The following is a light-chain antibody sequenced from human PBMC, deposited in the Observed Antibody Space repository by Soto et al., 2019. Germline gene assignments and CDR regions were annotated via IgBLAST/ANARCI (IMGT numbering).Light chain of an antibody. V-gene: IGKV3-20*01. CDR1: QSVSSSY. J-gene: IGKJ2*01. CDR3: QPSGSSSYT. CDR2: GAS. Sequence: EIVLTQSPGTLSLSPGERATLSCRASQSVSSSYLAWYQQKPGQAPRLLIYGASSRATGIPDRFSGSGSGTDFTRTVSSLEPEDFAVCCCQPSGSSSYTFGQATQLEIK.